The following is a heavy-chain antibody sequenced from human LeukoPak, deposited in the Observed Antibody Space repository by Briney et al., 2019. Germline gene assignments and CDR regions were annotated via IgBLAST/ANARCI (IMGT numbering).Heavy chain of an antibody. V-gene: IGHV4-39*07. Sequence: SETLSLTCTVSGGSISSSSYYWGWIRQPPGKGLEWIGEIHHSGSTNYNPSLKSRVTMSVDKSKNQFSLKLSSVTAADTAVYYCARDRVAVSGTGGDWFDPWGQGTLVTVSS. CDR1: GGSISSSSYY. CDR2: IHHSGST. D-gene: IGHD6-19*01. CDR3: ARDRVAVSGTGGDWFDP. J-gene: IGHJ5*02.